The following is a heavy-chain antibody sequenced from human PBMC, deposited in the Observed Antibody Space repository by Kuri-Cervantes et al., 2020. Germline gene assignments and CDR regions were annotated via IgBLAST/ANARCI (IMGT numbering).Heavy chain of an antibody. CDR3: AKAVVVAAPFDY. Sequence: SLKISCTASGFTFDDYAMHWVRQAPGKGLEWVSGISWNSGSIGYADSVKGRFTISRDNAKNSLYLQMNSLRAEDTALYYCAKAVVVAAPFDYWGQGTLVTV. J-gene: IGHJ4*02. V-gene: IGHV3-9*01. D-gene: IGHD2-15*01. CDR2: ISWNSGSI. CDR1: GFTFDDYA.